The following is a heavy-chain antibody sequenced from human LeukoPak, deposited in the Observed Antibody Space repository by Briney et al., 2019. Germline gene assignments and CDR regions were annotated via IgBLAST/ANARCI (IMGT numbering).Heavy chain of an antibody. CDR2: INNDGSST. J-gene: IGHJ4*02. CDR3: ARGHPMAAVGTAGY. CDR1: GLTLSYDW. Sequence: PGGSLRLSCAASGLTLSYDWMHWLRQAPGKGLAWVSRINNDGSSTTHADSVKGRFTISRDNAKNTMYLQMDSLKVEDTAVYYCARGHPMAAVGTAGYWGRGTLVTVSS. V-gene: IGHV3-74*01. D-gene: IGHD6-13*01.